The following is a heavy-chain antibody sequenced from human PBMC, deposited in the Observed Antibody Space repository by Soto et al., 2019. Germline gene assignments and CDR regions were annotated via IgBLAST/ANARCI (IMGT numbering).Heavy chain of an antibody. CDR2: ISGSGGST. V-gene: IGHV3-23*01. CDR3: GKKKGVSPLLWGDLSFVFDI. D-gene: IGHD3-16*02. Sequence: PGGSLRLSCAASGFTFSSYAMSWVRQAPGKGLEWVSAISGSGGSTYYADSVKGRFTISRDNSKNTLYLQMNSLRAEDTAVYYSGKKKGVSPLLWGDLSFVFDIGGQGKMVTVS. CDR1: GFTFSSYA. J-gene: IGHJ3*02.